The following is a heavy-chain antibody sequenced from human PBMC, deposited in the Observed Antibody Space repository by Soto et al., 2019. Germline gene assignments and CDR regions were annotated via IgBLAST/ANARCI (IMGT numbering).Heavy chain of an antibody. CDR2: ICNSGGT. J-gene: IGHJ3*02. CDR1: GGSISSYC. Sequence: PSETLSLTCTVSGGSISSYCWSWVRQPPGEGLEWIANICNSGGTNYNPSLKSRVVISVDTSSNQFSLKLSSVSAADTAGYYGASLSLSGEVLPAATDAFDIWGKGTMVTSSP. CDR3: ASLSLSGEVLPAATDAFDI. D-gene: IGHD2-2*01. V-gene: IGHV4-59*01.